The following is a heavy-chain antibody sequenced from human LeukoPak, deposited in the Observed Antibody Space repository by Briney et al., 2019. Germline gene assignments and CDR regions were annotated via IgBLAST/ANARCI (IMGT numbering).Heavy chain of an antibody. CDR2: ISSSGSTI. CDR3: ARTIQNSGSAMDV. CDR1: GFTFSDYY. Sequence: GGFLRLSCAASGFTFSDYYMSWIRQAPGKGLEWVSYISSSGSTIYYADSVKGRFTISRDNAKNSLYLQMNSLRAEDTAVYYCARTIQNSGSAMDVWGQGTTVTVSS. V-gene: IGHV3-11*01. D-gene: IGHD1-26*01. J-gene: IGHJ6*02.